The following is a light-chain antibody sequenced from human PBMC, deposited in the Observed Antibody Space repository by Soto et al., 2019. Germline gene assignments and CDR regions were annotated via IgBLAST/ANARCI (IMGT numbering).Light chain of an antibody. CDR1: QSISNNY. CDR2: GAS. V-gene: IGKV3-20*01. Sequence: EIVLTQSPDTPSLSPGERATLSCKASQSISNNYLAWYQRKPGQAPRLLIYGASNRATGIPVRFSGSGSGTYFTLTISRLEPEDFTVYYCQQYSVSPPTFGQGTRLEI. CDR3: QQYSVSPPT. J-gene: IGKJ5*01.